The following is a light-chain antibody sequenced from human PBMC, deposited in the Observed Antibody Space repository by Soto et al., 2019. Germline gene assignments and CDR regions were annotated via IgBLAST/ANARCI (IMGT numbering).Light chain of an antibody. V-gene: IGKV3-11*01. J-gene: IGKJ5*01. CDR1: QSVSSY. CDR2: ESS. CDR3: QQRSNWPFT. Sequence: DIVLTQSPATLSLSPGDRVTLSCRASQSVSSYLAWYQQKPGQAPRLLIYESSNRATGIPARFSGSGSGTDFTLTISSLEPEDFAVYYCQQRSNWPFTFGQGTRLEIK.